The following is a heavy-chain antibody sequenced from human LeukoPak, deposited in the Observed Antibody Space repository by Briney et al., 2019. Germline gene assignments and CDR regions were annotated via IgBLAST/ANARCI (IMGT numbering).Heavy chain of an antibody. V-gene: IGHV7-4-1*02. CDR3: ARAYQPLGELSLPDY. CDR2: INPNTGNP. CDR1: GYTFTRYA. D-gene: IGHD3-16*02. Sequence: GASVKVSCKAAGYTFTRYAMNWVRQAPGQGLEWMGWINPNTGNPTYAQGFTGRFVFSLDTSVSTPYLQISSLKAEDTAVYYCARAYQPLGELSLPDYWGQGTLVTVSS. J-gene: IGHJ4*02.